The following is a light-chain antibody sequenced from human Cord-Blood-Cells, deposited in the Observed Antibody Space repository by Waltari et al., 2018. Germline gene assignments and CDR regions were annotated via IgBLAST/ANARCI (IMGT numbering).Light chain of an antibody. J-gene: IGKJ2*03. Sequence: EIVMTQSPATLSVSPGERATLSCRASPSVSSNLAWYQQKPGQAPRLLIYGASTRATGSPARFSGSGSGTEFTLTISSLQSEDFAVYYCQQYNNWPMYSFGQGTKLGI. V-gene: IGKV3-15*01. CDR1: PSVSSN. CDR3: QQYNNWPMYS. CDR2: GAS.